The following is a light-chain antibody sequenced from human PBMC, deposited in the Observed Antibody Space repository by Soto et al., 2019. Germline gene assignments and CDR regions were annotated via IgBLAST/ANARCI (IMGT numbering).Light chain of an antibody. CDR3: QQYDNLPYT. CDR1: QDISNY. CDR2: DAS. V-gene: IGKV1-33*01. J-gene: IGKJ5*01. Sequence: DIRVTQSPSSLSASVGDRGTITCQASQDISNYLNWYQQKPGKAPKLLIYDASNLETGVPSRFSGSGSGTDFTFTISSLQPEDIATYYCQQYDNLPYTFGQGTRLEIK.